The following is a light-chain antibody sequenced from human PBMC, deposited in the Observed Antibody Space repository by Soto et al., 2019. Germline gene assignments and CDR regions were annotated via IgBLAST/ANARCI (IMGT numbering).Light chain of an antibody. CDR2: DVT. CDR3: SSYTSSSTPMV. V-gene: IGLV2-14*03. J-gene: IGLJ2*01. Sequence: QSALTQPASVSGSPGQSITISCSGITSDVGGYNYVSWYQQHPGKAPKLMIYDVTNWPSGVSNRFSGSKSGNTASLTISGLQAEDEADYYCSSYTSSSTPMVFGGGTKLTVL. CDR1: TSDVGGYNY.